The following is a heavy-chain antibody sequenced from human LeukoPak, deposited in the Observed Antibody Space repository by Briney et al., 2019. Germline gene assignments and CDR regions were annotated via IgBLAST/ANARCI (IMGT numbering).Heavy chain of an antibody. CDR1: GVSISSNNYY. J-gene: IGHJ4*02. D-gene: IGHD3-3*01. CDR3: QSRFLEWLLDY. Sequence: SETLSLTCTVSGVSISSNNYYWGWLRQPPGKGLEWIGSIYYGGYTYYNPSLKSRVTISVDTSKNQFSLKLSSVTAADTAIYYCQSRFLEWLLDYWGQGTLVTVSS. V-gene: IGHV4-39*01. CDR2: IYYGGYT.